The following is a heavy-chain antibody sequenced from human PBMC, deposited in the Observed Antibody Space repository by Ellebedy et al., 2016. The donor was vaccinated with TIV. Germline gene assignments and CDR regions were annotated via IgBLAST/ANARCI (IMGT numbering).Heavy chain of an antibody. CDR1: GGSLSSYY. D-gene: IGHD2-15*01. CDR2: INHSGST. V-gene: IGHV4-34*01. Sequence: SETLSLXXTVSGGSLSSYYWSWIRQPPGKGLEWIGEINHSGSTNYNPSLKSRVTISVDTSKNQFSLKLSSVTAADTAVYYCASHRVGDGFLGYWGQGTLVTVSS. J-gene: IGHJ4*02. CDR3: ASHRVGDGFLGY.